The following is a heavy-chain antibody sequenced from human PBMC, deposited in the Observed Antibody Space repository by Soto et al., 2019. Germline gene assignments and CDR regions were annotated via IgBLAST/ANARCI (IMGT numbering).Heavy chain of an antibody. J-gene: IGHJ5*02. D-gene: IGHD2-2*02. V-gene: IGHV4-31*03. Sequence: SETLSLTCTVSGGSISSGGYYWSWIRQHPGKGLEWIGYIYDSGSTYYSPSLKSRVTISVDTSKNQFSLKLSSVTAADTAVYYCARAPGYCSSTSCYRGYNWFDPWGQGTLVTVSS. CDR3: ARAPGYCSSTSCYRGYNWFDP. CDR1: GGSISSGGYY. CDR2: IYDSGST.